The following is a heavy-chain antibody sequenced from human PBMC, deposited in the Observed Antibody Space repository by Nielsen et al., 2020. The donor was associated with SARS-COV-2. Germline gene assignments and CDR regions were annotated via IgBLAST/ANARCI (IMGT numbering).Heavy chain of an antibody. Sequence: SATLSLTCTVSGGPVSSSSSYWTWIRQTPGNGLEWIGYFYYSGRTDYNPSLKNRVTISIDTSQNQFSLKLTSVTAADTAVYYCARDRFAMGLDPWGQGTLVTVSS. J-gene: IGHJ5*02. CDR2: FYYSGRT. CDR3: ARDRFAMGLDP. V-gene: IGHV4-61*01. D-gene: IGHD3-16*01. CDR1: GGPVSSSSSY.